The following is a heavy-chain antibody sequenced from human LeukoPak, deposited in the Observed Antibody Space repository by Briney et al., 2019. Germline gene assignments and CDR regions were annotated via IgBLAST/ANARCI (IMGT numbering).Heavy chain of an antibody. CDR2: IYTSGST. V-gene: IGHV4-61*02. CDR1: GGSISSGSYY. CDR3: ARELKRYCSSTSCYSGWFDP. D-gene: IGHD2-2*01. J-gene: IGHJ5*02. Sequence: PSQTLSLTCTVSGGSISSGSYYWSWIRQPAGKGLEWIGRIYTSGSTNYNPSLKSRVTISVDTSKNQFSLKLSSVTAADTAVYYCARELKRYCSSTSCYSGWFDPWGQGTLVTVSS.